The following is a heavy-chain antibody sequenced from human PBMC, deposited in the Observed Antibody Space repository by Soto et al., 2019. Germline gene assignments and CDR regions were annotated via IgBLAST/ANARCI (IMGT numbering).Heavy chain of an antibody. CDR1: GYTFTSYA. CDR3: ARDDPGFGELYNYNWFDP. Sequence: ASVKVSCKASGYTFTSYAMHWVRQAPGQRLEWMGWINAGNGNTKYSQKLQGRVTMTTDTSTSTAYMELRSLRSDDTAVYYCARDDPGFGELYNYNWFDPWGQGTLVTVSS. V-gene: IGHV1-3*01. D-gene: IGHD3-10*01. CDR2: INAGNGNT. J-gene: IGHJ5*02.